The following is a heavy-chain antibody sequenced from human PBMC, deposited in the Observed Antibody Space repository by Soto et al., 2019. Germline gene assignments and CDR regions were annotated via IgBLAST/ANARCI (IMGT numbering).Heavy chain of an antibody. CDR3: VRENYYYGMDV. Sequence: GGSLRLSCASSGFTVSVNLMNLVRQAPGKGLEWVSVINSGGTTDYADSVKGRFTISRDISRNTLYLQMNSLRAEDTAVYYCVRENYYYGMDVWGQGTTVTVS. V-gene: IGHV3-66*01. CDR1: GFTVSVNL. J-gene: IGHJ6*02. CDR2: INSGGTT.